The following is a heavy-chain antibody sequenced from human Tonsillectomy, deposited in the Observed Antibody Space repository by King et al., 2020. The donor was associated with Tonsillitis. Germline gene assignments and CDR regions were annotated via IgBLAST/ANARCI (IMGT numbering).Heavy chain of an antibody. CDR1: GYTFTSYA. Sequence: QLVQSGAEVKKPGASVKVSCKASGYTFTSYAISGVRQAPGQGLEWMGWISAYNGNTNYAQKFQGRVTMTTDTSPGTAYMDLRSLRSDDTAVYYCARADDSSGYYNAFDIWGQGTMVTVSS. CDR3: ARADDSSGYYNAFDI. D-gene: IGHD3-22*01. CDR2: ISAYNGNT. J-gene: IGHJ3*02. V-gene: IGHV1-18*04.